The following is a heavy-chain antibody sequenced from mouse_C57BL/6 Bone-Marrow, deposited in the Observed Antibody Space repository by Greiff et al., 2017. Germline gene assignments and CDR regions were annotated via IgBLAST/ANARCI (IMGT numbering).Heavy chain of an antibody. CDR2: ISDGGSYT. J-gene: IGHJ3*01. V-gene: IGHV5-4*01. Sequence: EVQRVESGGGLVKPGGSLKLSCAASGFTFSSYAMSWVRQTPEKRLEWVATISDGGSYTYYPDNVKGRFTISRDNAKNNLYLQMSHLKSEDTAMYYCARVATSYGSSPFAYGGQGTLVTVSA. D-gene: IGHD1-1*01. CDR3: ARVATSYGSSPFAY. CDR1: GFTFSSYA.